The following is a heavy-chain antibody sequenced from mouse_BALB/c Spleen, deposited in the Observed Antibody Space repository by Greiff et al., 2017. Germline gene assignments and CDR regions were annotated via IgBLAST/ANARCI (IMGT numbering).Heavy chain of an antibody. CDR1: GDSITSGY. J-gene: IGHJ4*01. CDR3: ARREIRYYAMDY. CDR2: ISYSGST. V-gene: IGHV3-8*02. Sequence: EVKLMESGPSLVKPSQTLSLTCSVTGDSITSGYWNWIRKFPGNKLEYMGYISYSGSTYYNPSLKSRISITRDTSKNQYYLQLNSVTTEDTATYYCARREIRYYAMDYWGQGTSVTVSS. D-gene: IGHD2-4*01.